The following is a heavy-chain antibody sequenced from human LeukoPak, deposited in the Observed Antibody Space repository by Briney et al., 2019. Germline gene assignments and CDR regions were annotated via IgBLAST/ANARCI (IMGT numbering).Heavy chain of an antibody. J-gene: IGHJ4*02. CDR3: ATVLAAIQGRVGYFDY. Sequence: SETLSLTCTVSGGSISSYYWSWIRQPAEKGLEWIGRIYTSGRPNYNPSLKSRVTMSVDTSKNQFSLKLSSVTAADTAVYYCATVLAAIQGRVGYFDYWGQGTLVTVSS. V-gene: IGHV4-4*07. CDR1: GGSISSYY. CDR2: IYTSGRP. D-gene: IGHD2-2*02.